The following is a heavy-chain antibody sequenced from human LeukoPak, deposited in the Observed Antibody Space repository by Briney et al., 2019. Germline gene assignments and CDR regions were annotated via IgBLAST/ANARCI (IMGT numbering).Heavy chain of an antibody. CDR1: GGSFSGYY. Sequence: TSETLSHTCAVYGGSFSGYYWSWIRQPPGKGLEWIGEINHSGSTNYNPSLKSRVTISVDTSKNQFSLKLSSVTAADTAVYYCARAKAVRITIFGVVKYYFDYWGQGTLVTVSS. CDR3: ARAKAVRITIFGVVKYYFDY. CDR2: INHSGST. D-gene: IGHD3-3*01. V-gene: IGHV4-34*01. J-gene: IGHJ4*02.